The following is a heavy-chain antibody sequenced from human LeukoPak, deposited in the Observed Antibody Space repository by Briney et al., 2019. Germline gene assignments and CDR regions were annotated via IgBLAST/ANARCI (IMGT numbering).Heavy chain of an antibody. V-gene: IGHV3-23*01. D-gene: IGHD3-9*01. CDR1: GFTFSNYA. Sequence: GGSLRLSCAASGFTFSNYAMSWVRQAPGKGLEWVSAISGSASSTYYADSVKGRFTISRDNSKNTLYLQMNSLRADDTAVYYCAKESGDPEANLRYFDWLKHYFDYWGQGTLVTVSS. CDR3: AKESGDPEANLRYFDWLKHYFDY. CDR2: ISGSASST. J-gene: IGHJ4*02.